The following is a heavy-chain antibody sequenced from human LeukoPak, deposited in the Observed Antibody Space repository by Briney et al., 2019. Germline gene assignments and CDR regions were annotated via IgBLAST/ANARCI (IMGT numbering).Heavy chain of an antibody. CDR3: ARTRYYYNSRSYGAPYYFDY. J-gene: IGHJ4*02. CDR1: GFTFSDYY. Sequence: KPGGSLRLSCAASGFTFSDYYMSWIRQPPGKGLEWIGSIYYSGSTYYNPSLKSRVTISVDTSKNQFSLKLSSVTAADTAVYYCARTRYYYNSRSYGAPYYFDYWGQGTLVTVSS. D-gene: IGHD3-10*01. V-gene: IGHV4-38-2*01. CDR2: IYYSGST.